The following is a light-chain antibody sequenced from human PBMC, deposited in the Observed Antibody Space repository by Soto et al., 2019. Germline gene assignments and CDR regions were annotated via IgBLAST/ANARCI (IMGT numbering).Light chain of an antibody. J-gene: IGKJ3*01. Sequence: EIVLTQSPGTLSLSPGERATLSCRASQSLAGNYLAWYQQKPGQAPRLLITGASSRVTGIPDRFSGSGSVTDFTLTISRLEPEVFAVYYCHQYASSPTFGPGTKVNIK. V-gene: IGKV3-20*01. CDR1: QSLAGNY. CDR2: GAS. CDR3: HQYASSPT.